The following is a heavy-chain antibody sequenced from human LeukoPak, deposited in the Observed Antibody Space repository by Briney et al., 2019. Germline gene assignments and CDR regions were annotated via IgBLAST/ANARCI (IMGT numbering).Heavy chain of an antibody. D-gene: IGHD3-16*01. CDR1: GFKFSSFS. J-gene: IGHJ4*02. CDR2: ISSTSSAI. CDR3: ARVIGSYGDSAY. V-gene: IGHV3-48*04. Sequence: GGSLRLSCTASGFKFSSFSMNWARQAPGKGLECLSYISSTSSAIYYADSVKGRFTISRDNAKNSLYLQMDSLRAEDTAIYYCARVIGSYGDSAYWGQGTLVTVSS.